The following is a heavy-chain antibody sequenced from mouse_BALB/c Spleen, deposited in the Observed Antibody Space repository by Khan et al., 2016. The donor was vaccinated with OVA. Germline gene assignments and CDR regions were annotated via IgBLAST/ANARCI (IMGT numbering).Heavy chain of an antibody. V-gene: IGHV1-9*01. D-gene: IGHD1-1*01. CDR1: GYTFSSYW. Sequence: QVQLQQSGAELMKPGASVKISCKAPGYTFSSYWIEWVKQRPGHGLEWIGEILPGTGSANYNEKFKGNATFTADTSSKTAYMHLSSLTSEDSAVYYCARGYFLDYWGQGTTLTVSS. CDR3: ARGYFLDY. J-gene: IGHJ2*01. CDR2: ILPGTGSA.